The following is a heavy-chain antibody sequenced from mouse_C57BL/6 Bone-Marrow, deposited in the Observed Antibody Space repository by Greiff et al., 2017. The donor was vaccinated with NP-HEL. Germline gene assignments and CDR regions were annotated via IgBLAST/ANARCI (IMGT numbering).Heavy chain of an antibody. CDR1: GFNITDDY. CDR2: IDPDNGDT. V-gene: IGHV14-4*01. J-gene: IGHJ2*01. CDR3: TRGNDFDY. Sequence: VQLQQSGAELVRPGASVKLSCTASGFNITDDYMHWVKQRPEQGLEWIGWIDPDNGDTDYAPKFQGKATITADTSSNTAYLQLSSLTSEDTAVYYCTRGNDFDYWGQGTTLTVSS. D-gene: IGHD2-1*01.